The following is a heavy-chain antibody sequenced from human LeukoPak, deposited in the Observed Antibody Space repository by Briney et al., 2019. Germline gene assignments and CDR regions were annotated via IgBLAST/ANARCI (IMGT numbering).Heavy chain of an antibody. CDR3: ARDPATPHDY. CDR1: GFTFSTCS. D-gene: IGHD5-12*01. Sequence: GGSLRLSCAASGFTFSTCSMDWVRQAPGKGLEWVASIDSSSSYIYYADSEKGRLTISRDNAKNSLYLQMNSLRAEDTAVYYCARDPATPHDYWGQGTLVTVSS. V-gene: IGHV3-21*01. CDR2: IDSSSSYI. J-gene: IGHJ4*02.